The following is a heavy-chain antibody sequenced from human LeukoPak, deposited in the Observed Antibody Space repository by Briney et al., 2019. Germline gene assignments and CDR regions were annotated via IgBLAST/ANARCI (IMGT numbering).Heavy chain of an antibody. Sequence: GGSLRLSCAASGFTFSTYCMTWVRQAPGKGLEWVSYISSSGSTVYYADSVKGRFTISRDNAKNSLYLQMNSLRAEDTAVYYCARGYCSGGSCYLEPPSYYYGMDVWGQGTTVTVSS. CDR2: ISSSGSTV. J-gene: IGHJ6*02. D-gene: IGHD2-15*01. CDR3: ARGYCSGGSCYLEPPSYYYGMDV. V-gene: IGHV3-48*04. CDR1: GFTFSTYC.